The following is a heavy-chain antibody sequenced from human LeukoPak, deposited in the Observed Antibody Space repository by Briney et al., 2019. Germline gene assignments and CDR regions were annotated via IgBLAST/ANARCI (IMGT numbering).Heavy chain of an antibody. CDR2: INGNGHYT. CDR1: GFTFEDYG. CDR3: ARDSYLYSSSWSYFDY. D-gene: IGHD6-13*01. Sequence: GGSLRLSCASSGFTFEDYGMSWVRQAPGKGLEWVSAINGNGHYTAYADSVKGRLTISRDNAKNSLYLQINSLRAEDTALYYCARDSYLYSSSWSYFDYWGQGTLVTVSS. J-gene: IGHJ4*02. V-gene: IGHV3-20*04.